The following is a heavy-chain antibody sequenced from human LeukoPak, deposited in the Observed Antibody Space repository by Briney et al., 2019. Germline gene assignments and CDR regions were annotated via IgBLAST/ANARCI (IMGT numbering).Heavy chain of an antibody. Sequence: GGSLRLSCAASRFTFSSYSMNWVRQAPGKGLEWVSSISSSSSYIYHADSVKGRFTISRDNAKNSLYLQMNSLRAEDTAVYYCARDGYYDSSLDYWGQGTLVTVSS. CDR1: RFTFSSYS. D-gene: IGHD3-22*01. CDR3: ARDGYYDSSLDY. CDR2: ISSSSSYI. V-gene: IGHV3-21*01. J-gene: IGHJ4*02.